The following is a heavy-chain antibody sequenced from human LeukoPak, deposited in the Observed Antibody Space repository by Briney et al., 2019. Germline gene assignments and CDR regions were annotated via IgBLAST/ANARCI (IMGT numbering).Heavy chain of an antibody. J-gene: IGHJ4*02. V-gene: IGHV1-2*02. Sequence: ASVRVSCKASGYTFTGYYIHWVRQAPGQGLEWMGWITPKSGDTDSAQKFQDRVTMTRDTSISTAYMELSRLTSDDTALYYCAKTSRGSYYPDYWGQGTLVTVSS. CDR3: AKTSRGSYYPDY. CDR1: GYTFTGYY. CDR2: ITPKSGDT. D-gene: IGHD1-26*01.